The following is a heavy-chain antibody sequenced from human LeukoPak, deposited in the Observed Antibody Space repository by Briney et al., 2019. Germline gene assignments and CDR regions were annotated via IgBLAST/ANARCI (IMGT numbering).Heavy chain of an antibody. J-gene: IGHJ4*02. CDR2: IYYSGTT. V-gene: IGHV4-34*09. D-gene: IGHD3-22*01. Sequence: PSETLSLTCAVYGGSFSGYYWSWLRQHPGKGLEWIGYIYYSGTTHYNPSLKSRVTISVDTSKNQFSLKLSSVTAADTAVYFCARGNGFASGYPYFDYWGQGALVTVSS. CDR1: GGSFSGYY. CDR3: ARGNGFASGYPYFDY.